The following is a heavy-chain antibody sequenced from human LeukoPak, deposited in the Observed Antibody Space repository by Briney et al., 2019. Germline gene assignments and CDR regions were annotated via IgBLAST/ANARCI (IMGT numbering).Heavy chain of an antibody. CDR1: GYTFTSYD. V-gene: IGHV1-8*02. CDR2: MNPNSGNT. CDR3: ARGLFSSSWYDY. Sequence: GASVKVSCKASGYTFTSYDINWVRQATGQGLEWKGWMNPNSGNTGYAQKFQGRVTMTRNTSISTAYMELSSLRSEDTAVYYCARGLFSSSWYDYWGQGTLVTVSS. J-gene: IGHJ4*02. D-gene: IGHD6-13*01.